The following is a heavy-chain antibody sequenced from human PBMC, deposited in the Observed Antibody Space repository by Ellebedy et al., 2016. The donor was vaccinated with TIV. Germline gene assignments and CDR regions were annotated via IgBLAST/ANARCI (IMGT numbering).Heavy chain of an antibody. CDR3: ARGSLYYTLGWGDY. J-gene: IGHJ4*02. V-gene: IGHV1-3*01. CDR2: SNAGNGNT. D-gene: IGHD1-26*01. Sequence: ASVKVSXKASRYTFTSYAMHWVRQAPGQRLEWMGWSNAGNGNTKYSQKFQGRVTITRDTSASTAYMELSSLRSEDTAVYYCARGSLYYTLGWGDYWGQGTLVTVSS. CDR1: RYTFTSYA.